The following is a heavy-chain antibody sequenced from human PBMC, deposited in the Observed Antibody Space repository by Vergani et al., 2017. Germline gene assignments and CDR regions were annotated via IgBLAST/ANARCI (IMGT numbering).Heavy chain of an antibody. D-gene: IGHD4-17*01. V-gene: IGHV4-61*02. CDR3: ARSFLPRYGDYVLGY. CDR1: GGSISSGSYY. CDR2: IYTSEST. J-gene: IGHJ4*02. Sequence: QVQLQESGPGLVKPSQTLSLTCTVSGGSISSGSYYWSWIRQPAGKGLEWIGRIYTSESTNYNPSLKSRVTISVDTSKNQFSLKLSSVTAADTAVYYCARSFLPRYGDYVLGYWGQGTLVTVSS.